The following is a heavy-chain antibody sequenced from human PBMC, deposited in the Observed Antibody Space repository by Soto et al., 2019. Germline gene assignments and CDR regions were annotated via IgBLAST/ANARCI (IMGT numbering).Heavy chain of an antibody. CDR1: GGSISTSNW. CDR2: VYHSGST. CDR3: ARTSTSGTSFDY. D-gene: IGHD1-1*01. V-gene: IGHV4-4*02. Sequence: QVQLQESGPGLVKPSGTLSLTCAVSGGSISTSNWWSWVRQPPGKGLEWIGEVYHSGSTNYNPSSKIRFAMSVDKSKNQFSLKLNSVTAADTALYYCARTSTSGTSFDYWGQGSLVTVSS. J-gene: IGHJ4*02.